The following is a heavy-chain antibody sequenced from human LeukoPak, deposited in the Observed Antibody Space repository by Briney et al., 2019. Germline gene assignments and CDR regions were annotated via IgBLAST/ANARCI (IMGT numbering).Heavy chain of an antibody. V-gene: IGHV3-20*04. CDR1: GFTFDDYG. CDR2: INWNGGST. CDR3: ARAWQYSSGWYHFDY. D-gene: IGHD6-19*01. J-gene: IGHJ4*02. Sequence: GGSLRLSCAASGFTFDDYGMSWVRQAPGKGLEWVSGINWNGGSTGYADSVKGRFTISRDNAKNSLYLQMNSLRAEDTALYYCARAWQYSSGWYHFDYWGQGTLVTVSS.